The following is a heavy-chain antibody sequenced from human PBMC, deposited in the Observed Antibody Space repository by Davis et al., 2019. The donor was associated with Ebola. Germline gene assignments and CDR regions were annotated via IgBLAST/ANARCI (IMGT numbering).Heavy chain of an antibody. CDR3: ARQSSSSWGDY. Sequence: MPSETLSLTCAVYGGSFSGYYWTWIRQPPGKGLEWIGSVYYNGNTYCNPSLKSRVTTSVDTSKNQFSLKLSSVTAADTAVYYCARQSSSSWGDYWGQGTLVTVSS. J-gene: IGHJ4*02. D-gene: IGHD6-6*01. CDR2: VYYNGNT. CDR1: GGSFSGYY. V-gene: IGHV4-34*01.